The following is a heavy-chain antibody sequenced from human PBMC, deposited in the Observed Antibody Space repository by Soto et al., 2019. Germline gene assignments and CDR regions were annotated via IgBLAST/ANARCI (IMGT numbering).Heavy chain of an antibody. Sequence: SETLSLTCAGASGSISSSNWWSWVRQPPGKGPEWIGEIYYSGSTNYNPSLKSRVTISVDKSKNQTSLKLSSVPAADTAVYYCARGSEGGRWLGELTWFDPRGQGTLVTVSS. CDR3: ARGSEGGRWLGELTWFDP. D-gene: IGHD3-10*01. CDR1: SGSISSSNW. V-gene: IGHV4-4*02. J-gene: IGHJ5*02. CDR2: IYYSGST.